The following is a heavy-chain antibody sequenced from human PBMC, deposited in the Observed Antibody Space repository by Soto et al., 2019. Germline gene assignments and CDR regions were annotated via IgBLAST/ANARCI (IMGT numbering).Heavy chain of an antibody. D-gene: IGHD6-19*01. J-gene: IGHJ6*02. CDR1: GFTFSSYW. Sequence: LRLSCAASGFTFSSYWMSWVRQAPGKGLEWVANIKQDGSKKYYVDSVKGRFTISRDNAKNSLYLQMNSLRAEDTAVYYCARAGWLVSSNYYGMDVWGQGTTVTVSS. CDR2: IKQDGSKK. CDR3: ARAGWLVSSNYYGMDV. V-gene: IGHV3-7*01.